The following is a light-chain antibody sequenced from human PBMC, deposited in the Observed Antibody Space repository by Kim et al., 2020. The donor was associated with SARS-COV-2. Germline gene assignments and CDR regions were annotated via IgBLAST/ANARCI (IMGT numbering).Light chain of an antibody. J-gene: IGKJ1*01. CDR3: QQLNSYSWT. Sequence: IQMTQSPSFLSASVGDRVTITCRASQGISSYLAWYQQKSGKAPKLLIYETSTLQSGVPSRFSGSGSGTEFTLTISSLQPEDFATYYCQQLNSYSWTFGQGTKVDIK. V-gene: IGKV1-9*01. CDR1: QGISSY. CDR2: ETS.